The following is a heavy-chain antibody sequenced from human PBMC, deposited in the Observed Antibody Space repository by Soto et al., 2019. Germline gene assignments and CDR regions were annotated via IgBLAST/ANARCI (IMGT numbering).Heavy chain of an antibody. V-gene: IGHV4-30-2*01. CDR3: GKVPDR. J-gene: IGHJ5*02. CDR2: MYHSGST. Sequence: SETLSLTCAVSGGSINNGGYSWSWIRQPPGKGLEWIGYMYHSGSTYYNPSLKSRVTISIDRSKNQFSLKLSSVTSADTAEYYCGKVPDRWAQENLVPVSS. CDR1: GGSINNGGYS. D-gene: IGHD2-2*01.